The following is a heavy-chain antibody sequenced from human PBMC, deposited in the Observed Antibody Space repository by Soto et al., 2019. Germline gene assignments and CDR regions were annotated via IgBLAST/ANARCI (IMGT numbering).Heavy chain of an antibody. D-gene: IGHD6-13*01. CDR1: GYTFTSYY. J-gene: IGHJ6*02. CDR3: ARGYSSSWYAYYYYYGMDV. V-gene: IGHV1-2*04. Sequence: QVQLVQSGAEVKKPGASVKVSCKASGYTFTSYYMHWVRQAPGQGLEWMGWINPNSGGTNYAQKFQGWVTMTRDTSISTAYMELSRLRSDDTAVYYCARGYSSSWYAYYYYYGMDVWGQGTTVTVSS. CDR2: INPNSGGT.